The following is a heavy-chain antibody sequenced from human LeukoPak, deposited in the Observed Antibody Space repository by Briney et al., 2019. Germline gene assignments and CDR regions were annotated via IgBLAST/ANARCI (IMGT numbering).Heavy chain of an antibody. CDR1: GYTLTSYY. V-gene: IGHV1-46*01. CDR2: INPSGGST. CDR3: ARVTYYYDSSGKTTYYYYMDV. D-gene: IGHD3-22*01. J-gene: IGHJ6*03. Sequence: ASVKVSCKASGYTLTSYYMHWVRQAPGQGLEWMGIINPSGGSTSYAQKFQGRVTMTRDTSTSTVYMELSSLRSEDTAVYYCARVTYYYDSSGKTTYYYYMDVWGKGTTVTVSS.